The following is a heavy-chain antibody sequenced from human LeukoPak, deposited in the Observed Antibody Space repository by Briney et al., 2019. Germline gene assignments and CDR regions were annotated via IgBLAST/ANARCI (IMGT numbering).Heavy chain of an antibody. D-gene: IGHD3-10*01. CDR1: GFTFSSYG. CDR3: AKDRVTMVRGVNYYGMDV. V-gene: IGHV3-30*18. Sequence: GGSLRLSCAASGFTFSSYGMHRVRQAPGKGLEWVAVISYDGGNKYYADSVKGRFTISRDNSKNTLYLQMNSLRAEDTAVYYCAKDRVTMVRGVNYYGMDVWGKGTTVTVSS. CDR2: ISYDGGNK. J-gene: IGHJ6*04.